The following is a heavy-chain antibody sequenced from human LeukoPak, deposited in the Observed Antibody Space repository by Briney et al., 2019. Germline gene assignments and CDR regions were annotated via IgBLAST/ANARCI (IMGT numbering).Heavy chain of an antibody. V-gene: IGHV3-30-3*01. Sequence: PGGSLRLSCAASGFTFRNYAMHWVRQTPGKGLEWVTVISHDESNEYYADSVKGRFTISRDNSKNTLYLQMNSLRADDTAVYYCAREGNHYHSSGIWDFDYWGQGTLVTVSS. D-gene: IGHD3-22*01. CDR3: AREGNHYHSSGIWDFDY. CDR2: ISHDESNE. CDR1: GFTFRNYA. J-gene: IGHJ4*02.